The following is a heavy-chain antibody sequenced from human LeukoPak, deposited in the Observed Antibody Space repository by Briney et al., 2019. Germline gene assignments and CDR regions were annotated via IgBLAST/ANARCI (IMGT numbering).Heavy chain of an antibody. J-gene: IGHJ3*02. CDR2: IIPILGIA. V-gene: IGHV1-69*04. CDR3: GRGDDAFDI. Sequence: XAAGGTFSSYAIXXVRQAPGQGLDWMGRIIPILGIANYAQKFQGRVTITADKSTSTAYMELSSLRSEDTAVYYCGRGDDAFDIWGQGTMVTVSS. CDR1: GGTFSSYA.